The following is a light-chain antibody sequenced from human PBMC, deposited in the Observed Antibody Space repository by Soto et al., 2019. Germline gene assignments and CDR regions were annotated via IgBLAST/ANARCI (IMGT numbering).Light chain of an antibody. CDR2: AAS. J-gene: IGKJ2*01. V-gene: IGKV1-39*01. CDR1: QSISSY. CDR3: QQTYSTAPT. Sequence: DIQMTQSPSSLSASVGDRVTITCRASQSISSYLNWYQQKPGKAPKLLIYAASILQSGVTSRFSSSRSWTEFTLTTSSPQPEDFATYYCQQTYSTAPTFGQGTKLQIK.